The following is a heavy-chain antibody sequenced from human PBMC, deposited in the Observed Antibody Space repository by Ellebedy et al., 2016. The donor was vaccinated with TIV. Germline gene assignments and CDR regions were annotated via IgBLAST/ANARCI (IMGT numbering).Heavy chain of an antibody. D-gene: IGHD3-10*01. V-gene: IGHV3-21*01. J-gene: IGHJ4*02. CDR1: GFIFSSYS. CDR2: ITESSSYM. Sequence: GGSLRLXXAASGFIFSSYSMNWVRQAPGKGLEWVSSITESSSYMSYADSVRGRFTISRDNAKNSVVLQMSSLRAEDTGVYYCAKRLYKIRGVYDNWGQGILVTVSS. CDR3: AKRLYKIRGVYDN.